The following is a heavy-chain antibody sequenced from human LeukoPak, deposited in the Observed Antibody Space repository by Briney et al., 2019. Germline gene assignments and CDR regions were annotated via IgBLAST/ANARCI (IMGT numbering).Heavy chain of an antibody. D-gene: IGHD4-23*01. J-gene: IGHJ4*02. Sequence: PGGSLRLSCAVSGFTFSSYWMHWVRQAPGKGLVWVSRIDRDGSRINYADSVKGRFTISRDNCKNTLFLQMNSLRAEDAAVYYCVRGNDYGGPHYWGQGTLVTVSS. V-gene: IGHV3-74*01. CDR1: GFTFSSYW. CDR3: VRGNDYGGPHY. CDR2: IDRDGSRI.